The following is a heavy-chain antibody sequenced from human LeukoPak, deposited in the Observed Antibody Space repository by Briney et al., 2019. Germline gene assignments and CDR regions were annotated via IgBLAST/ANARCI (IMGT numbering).Heavy chain of an antibody. D-gene: IGHD3-10*01. J-gene: IGHJ4*02. V-gene: IGHV4-39*01. Sequence: SETLSLTCSVAGGTLRSSSYYWAWIRQPPGKGLEWIGTIYYTGSTSYSPSLKSRVIMTLDTSKNQFSLQVNSVTASDTAVYYCARLALRLVRDFDFWGQGSLVTVSS. CDR3: ARLALRLVRDFDF. CDR1: GGTLRSSSYY. CDR2: IYYTGST.